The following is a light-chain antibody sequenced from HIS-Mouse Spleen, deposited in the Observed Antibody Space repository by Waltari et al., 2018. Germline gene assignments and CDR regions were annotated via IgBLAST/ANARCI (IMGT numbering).Light chain of an antibody. CDR2: AAS. J-gene: IGKJ3*01. CDR1: QGISRY. Sequence: DIKLTQSPSFLSASVGDRVTITCRASQGISRYLAWYQQKPGKAPKLLIYAASTLKSGVPSRFSGSGSATEFTLTISSLQPEDFATYYCQQLNSYPFTVGPGTKVDIK. V-gene: IGKV1-9*01. CDR3: QQLNSYPFT.